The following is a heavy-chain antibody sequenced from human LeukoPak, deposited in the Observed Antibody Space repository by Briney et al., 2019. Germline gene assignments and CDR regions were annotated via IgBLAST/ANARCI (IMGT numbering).Heavy chain of an antibody. CDR2: ISSSGST. D-gene: IGHD3-22*01. V-gene: IGHV4-61*02. Sequence: PSETLSLTCTVSGDSISSGDYYWSWIRQPAGKGLEWIGRISSSGSTNYNPSLMIRVTRSVAASKIQSSLKLRSVTADDTAVNFGERGPYSYDSSGAFDIWGQGTMVTVSS. CDR3: ERGPYSYDSSGAFDI. CDR1: GDSISSGDYY. J-gene: IGHJ3*02.